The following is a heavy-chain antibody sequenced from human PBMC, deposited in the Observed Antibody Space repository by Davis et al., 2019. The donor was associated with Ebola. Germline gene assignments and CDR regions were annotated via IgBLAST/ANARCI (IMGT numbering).Heavy chain of an antibody. CDR2: VSAYNDNT. CDR3: ARDCSGTSCYFKWFDP. Sequence: AASVQVSCKASGYTFTSYGISWVRQAPGQGLEWMGWVSAYNDNTNYAQKLQGRVTMTTDTSTSTAYMELRSLRSDDTAVYYCARDCSGTSCYFKWFDPWGQGTLVTVSS. D-gene: IGHD2-15*01. CDR1: GYTFTSYG. J-gene: IGHJ5*02. V-gene: IGHV1-18*01.